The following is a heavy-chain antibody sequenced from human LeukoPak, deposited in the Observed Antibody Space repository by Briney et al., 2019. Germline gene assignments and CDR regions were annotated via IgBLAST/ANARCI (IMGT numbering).Heavy chain of an antibody. CDR3: ARDGAVNGVDAFDI. CDR2: ISGSGGST. D-gene: IGHD4-17*01. J-gene: IGHJ3*02. Sequence: GGTLRLSCAASGFTFSSYGMSWVRQAPGKGLEWVSAISGSGGSTYYADSVKGRFTISRDNSKNTLYLQMNSLRAEDTAVYYCARDGAVNGVDAFDIWGQGTMVTVSS. CDR1: GFTFSSYG. V-gene: IGHV3-23*01.